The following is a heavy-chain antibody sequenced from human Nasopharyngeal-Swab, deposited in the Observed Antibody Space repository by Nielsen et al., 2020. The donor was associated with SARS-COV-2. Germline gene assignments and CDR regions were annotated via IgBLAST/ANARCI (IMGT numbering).Heavy chain of an antibody. CDR1: GGSISSYY. J-gene: IGHJ4*02. CDR3: ARGFDY. V-gene: IGHV4-59*13. CDR2: IYYSGST. Sequence: SETLSPTCPVPGGSISSYYWSWIRQLPGKGLEWIGYIYYSGSTNYNPSLKSRVTISVDTSKNQFSLKLSSVTAADTAVYYCARGFDYWGQGTLVTVSS.